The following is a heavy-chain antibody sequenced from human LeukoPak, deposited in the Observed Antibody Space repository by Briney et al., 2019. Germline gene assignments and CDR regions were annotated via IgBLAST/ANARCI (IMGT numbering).Heavy chain of an antibody. D-gene: IGHD6-13*01. V-gene: IGHV1-2*02. CDR2: INPNSGGT. CDR1: GYTFTGYY. Sequence: ASVKVSCKASGYTFTGYYMHWVRQAPGPGLEWMGWINPNSGGTNYAQKFQGRVTMTRDTSISTAYMELSRLRSDDTAVYYCATYSSSWYYFDYWGQGTLVTVSS. CDR3: ATYSSSWYYFDY. J-gene: IGHJ4*02.